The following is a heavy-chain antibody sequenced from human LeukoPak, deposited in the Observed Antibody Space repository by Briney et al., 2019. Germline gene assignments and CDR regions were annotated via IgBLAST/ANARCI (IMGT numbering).Heavy chain of an antibody. CDR1: GFTFSSYA. V-gene: IGHV3-30-3*01. CDR3: AKDRAYCGGDCYVAFDI. CDR2: ISYDGSNK. D-gene: IGHD2-21*02. Sequence: GGSLRLSCAASGFTFSSYAMHWVRQAPGKGLEWVAVISYDGSNKYYADSVKGRFTISRDNSKNTLYLQMNSLRAEDTAVYYCAKDRAYCGGDCYVAFDIWGQGTMVTVSS. J-gene: IGHJ3*02.